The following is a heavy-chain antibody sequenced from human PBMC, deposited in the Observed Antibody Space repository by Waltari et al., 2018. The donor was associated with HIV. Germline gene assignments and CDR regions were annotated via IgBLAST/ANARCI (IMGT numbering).Heavy chain of an antibody. J-gene: IGHJ1*01. CDR3: ARYSGDWSKYFQK. CDR1: GGTFSGYY. CDR2: VNQSGNT. D-gene: IGHD1-26*01. V-gene: IGHV4-34*02. Sequence: QVQLQQWGPRSVKVSETLSLTCAVYGGTFSGYYWSWIRQSPEKRLEWIGDVNQSGNTNYNPSLRSRAYISVDTSKRQFYLRLSSVTVADTAVYYCARYSGDWSKYFQKWGQGTPVIVSS.